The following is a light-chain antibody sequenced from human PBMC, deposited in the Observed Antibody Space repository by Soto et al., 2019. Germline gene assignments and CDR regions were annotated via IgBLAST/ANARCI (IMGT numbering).Light chain of an antibody. Sequence: IVMTQSPATLSVSPGETATLSCRASQSIANNLAWYQQRPGQVPRLLVSGASTRATGIPVRFSGSRSGTEFTLTITSLQSEDFAVYYCHQYNNWPPTFGQGTKVEI. J-gene: IGKJ1*01. V-gene: IGKV3D-15*01. CDR2: GAS. CDR3: HQYNNWPPT. CDR1: QSIANN.